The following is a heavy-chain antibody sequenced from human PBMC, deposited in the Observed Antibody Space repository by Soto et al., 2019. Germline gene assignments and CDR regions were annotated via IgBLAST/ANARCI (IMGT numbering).Heavy chain of an antibody. Sequence: EVQLVESGGGLVQPGGSLRLSCAASGFTFSNSWMAWVRQAPGKGLEWVANIKQDGSERYYVDSVKGRFTISRDNAKNSLYLQMNSLRAEDTAVYYCVRSPRYSGSYFLDYWGQGTLVTVSS. CDR3: VRSPRYSGSYFLDY. CDR2: IKQDGSER. J-gene: IGHJ4*02. D-gene: IGHD1-26*01. V-gene: IGHV3-7*01. CDR1: GFTFSNSW.